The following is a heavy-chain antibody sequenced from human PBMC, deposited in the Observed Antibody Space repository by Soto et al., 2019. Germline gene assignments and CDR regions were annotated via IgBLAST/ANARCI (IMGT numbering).Heavy chain of an antibody. J-gene: IGHJ4*02. CDR1: GFSLNNIRLG. D-gene: IGHD5-12*01. CDR3: SRIERYRGYEYFAR. Sequence: QVTLKESGPVLVKPTETLTLTCTFSGFSLNNIRLGVSWIRPPPGKALELLAHIFSDDEISYSTSLKSRVTNSRDTSKSQGVLSMANMDPVDTATYYGSRIERYRGYEYFARWCQGSLVTVSS. V-gene: IGHV2-26*01. CDR2: IFSDDEI.